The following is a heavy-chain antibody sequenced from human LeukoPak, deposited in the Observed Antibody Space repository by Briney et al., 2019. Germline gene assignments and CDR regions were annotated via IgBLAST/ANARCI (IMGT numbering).Heavy chain of an antibody. Sequence: GGSLRLSCTASGFTFRDYTMSWVRQAPGKGLEWVGFIRSKPYGGTTEYAASVKDRFSISRDDSKSIAYLQMNSLKTEDTAVYYCTTVDDYCSGTNCKLTTSHHWGQGTLVTVSS. CDR2: IRSKPYGGTT. V-gene: IGHV3-49*04. CDR1: GFTFRDYT. J-gene: IGHJ1*01. D-gene: IGHD2-2*01. CDR3: TTVDDYCSGTNCKLTTSHH.